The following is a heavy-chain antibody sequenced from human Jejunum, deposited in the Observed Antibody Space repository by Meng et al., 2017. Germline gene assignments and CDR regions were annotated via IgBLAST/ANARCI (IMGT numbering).Heavy chain of an antibody. D-gene: IGHD1-26*01. CDR3: ARELISYAFDY. V-gene: IGHV1-2*06. Sequence: LGAEVKEPGASVKVSCKASGYTFTDYYLYWVRQAPGQGLEWMGRINTRTGGTIYTQKFYGRVTMTRDTSISTAYMELSRLRSDDTAVYYCARELISYAFDYWGQGSLVTVSS. J-gene: IGHJ4*02. CDR1: GYTFTDYY. CDR2: INTRTGGT.